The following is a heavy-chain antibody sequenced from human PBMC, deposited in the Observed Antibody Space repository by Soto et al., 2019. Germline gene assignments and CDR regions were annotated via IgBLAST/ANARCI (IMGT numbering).Heavy chain of an antibody. CDR3: ARDTNHYDWLDY. D-gene: IGHD5-12*01. V-gene: IGHV3-48*04. J-gene: IGHJ4*02. CDR2: ISRSNSTT. Sequence: EVQLVESGGGLVQPGGSLRLSCAASGFKFSDYSMNWVRQAPGKGLEWVSYISRSNSTTYYAVSVRGRFTISRDNAKNVLFLLLNSLSAEDTAVYYCARDTNHYDWLDYWGQGTLVTVSS. CDR1: GFKFSDYS.